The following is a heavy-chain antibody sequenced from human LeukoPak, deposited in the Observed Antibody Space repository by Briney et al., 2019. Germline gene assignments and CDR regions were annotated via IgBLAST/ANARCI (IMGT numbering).Heavy chain of an antibody. CDR1: GYTFTRYY. CDR3: AREKGIKSPFDY. CDR2: INPSSGST. V-gene: IGHV1-46*01. J-gene: IGHJ4*02. Sequence: ASVKVSCKASGYTFTRYYMHWVRQAPGQGLEWMGIINPSSGSTSCAQKFQGRVTMTRDTSTSTVYMELSTLRSEDTAVYYCAREKGIKSPFDYWGQGILVIVSS. D-gene: IGHD5-24*01.